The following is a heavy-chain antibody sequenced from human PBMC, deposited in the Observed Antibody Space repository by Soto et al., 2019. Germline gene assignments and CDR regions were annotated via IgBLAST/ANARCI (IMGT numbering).Heavy chain of an antibody. J-gene: IGHJ4*02. CDR2: IYWDDDK. D-gene: IGHD3-16*01. CDR1: GFSLSTSGVG. Sequence: QITLKESGPTLVKPTQTLTLTCTFSGFSLSTSGVGVGWIRQPPGKALEWLALIYWDDDKRYSPSLKRRLTITKDSSKNQVVLTMTNIDPVDTATYYCAYRRRGSYFDDWGQGTLVTVSS. V-gene: IGHV2-5*02. CDR3: AYRRRGSYFDD.